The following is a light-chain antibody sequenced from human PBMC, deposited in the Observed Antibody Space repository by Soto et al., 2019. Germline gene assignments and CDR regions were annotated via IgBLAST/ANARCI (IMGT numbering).Light chain of an antibody. Sequence: EIVLTQSPVTLSLSPGDRATLSCRASHDVRTFLAWYQHKPGQGPRLLIDDVSNRTTGIPARFAGSGSGTDFTLTISSREPEDFALYYCQQRRNWPYTFGQGTKLEIK. J-gene: IGKJ2*01. CDR3: QQRRNWPYT. V-gene: IGKV3-11*01. CDR2: DVS. CDR1: HDVRTF.